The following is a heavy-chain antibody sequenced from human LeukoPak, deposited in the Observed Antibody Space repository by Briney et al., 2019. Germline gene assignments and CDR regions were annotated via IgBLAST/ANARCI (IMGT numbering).Heavy chain of an antibody. Sequence: ASVKVSYKASGYTFTGYYMHWVRQAPGQGLEWMGWINPNSGGTKYAQKFQGRVTVTRDTSVSTAYMELSSLRSDDTAVYYCARVAVAGAPNYYGLDVWGQGTTVTVSS. V-gene: IGHV1-2*02. CDR3: ARVAVAGAPNYYGLDV. CDR2: INPNSGGT. CDR1: GYTFTGYY. D-gene: IGHD6-19*01. J-gene: IGHJ6*02.